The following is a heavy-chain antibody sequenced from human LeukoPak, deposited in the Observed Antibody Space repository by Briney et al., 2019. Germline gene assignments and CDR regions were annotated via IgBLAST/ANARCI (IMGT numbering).Heavy chain of an antibody. CDR3: ARYWNDRYFDY. CDR2: INNYGGST. CDR1: GFTFSTYS. Sequence: GGSLRLSCAASGFTFSTYSMGWARQAPGKGLEWVSVINNYGGSTFYADSVKGRFTISRDNSKNTLYLQMNSLRAEDTAVYYCARYWNDRYFDYWGQGTLVTVSS. V-gene: IGHV3-23*01. J-gene: IGHJ4*02. D-gene: IGHD1-1*01.